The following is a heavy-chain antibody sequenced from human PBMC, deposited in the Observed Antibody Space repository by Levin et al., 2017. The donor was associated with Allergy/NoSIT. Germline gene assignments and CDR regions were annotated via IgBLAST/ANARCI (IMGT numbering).Heavy chain of an antibody. Sequence: PSETLSLTCTVSGASISSNYYWGWIRQPPGKGLEWIGSINHRGGTYNNPSLKSRVTMSVDTSKNQFSLKLSTVTAADTAVYYCARDHRFLEWLLWGQGTLVTVSS. D-gene: IGHD3-3*01. CDR1: GASISSNYY. CDR3: ARDHRFLEWLL. CDR2: INHRGGT. J-gene: IGHJ4*02. V-gene: IGHV4-38-2*02.